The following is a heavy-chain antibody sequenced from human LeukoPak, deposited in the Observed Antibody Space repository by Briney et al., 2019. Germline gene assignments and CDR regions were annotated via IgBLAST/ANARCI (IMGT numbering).Heavy chain of an antibody. D-gene: IGHD1-26*01. CDR3: ARGRPYRNLYFDY. CDR2: INHSGST. CDR1: GGSFSGYY. Sequence: SETLSLTCAVYGGSFSGYYWSWIRQPPGKGLEWIGEINHSGSTNYNPSLKRRVTISVDTSKNQFSLKLSSVTAADTAVYYCARGRPYRNLYFDYWGQGTLVTVSS. V-gene: IGHV4-34*01. J-gene: IGHJ4*02.